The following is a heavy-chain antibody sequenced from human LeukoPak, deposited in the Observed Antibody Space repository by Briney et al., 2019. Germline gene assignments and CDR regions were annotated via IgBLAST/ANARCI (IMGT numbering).Heavy chain of an antibody. CDR2: ISGSGGST. Sequence: GGSLRLSCAASGFTFSSYAMSWVRQAPGKGLEWVSAISGSGGSTYYADSVRGRFTISRDNSKNTLYLQMNSLRAEDTAVYYCANPYSSSWSNWFDHWGQGTLVTVSS. CDR3: ANPYSSSWSNWFDH. CDR1: GFTFSSYA. D-gene: IGHD6-13*01. V-gene: IGHV3-23*01. J-gene: IGHJ5*02.